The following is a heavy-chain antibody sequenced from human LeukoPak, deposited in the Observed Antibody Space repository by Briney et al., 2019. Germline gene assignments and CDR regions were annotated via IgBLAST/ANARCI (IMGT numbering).Heavy chain of an antibody. CDR2: MNPNSGNT. J-gene: IGHJ6*03. Sequence: ASVKVSCKASGYTFTSYDINWVRQATGQGLEWMGWMNPNSGNTGYVQKFQGRVTITRNTSISTAYMELSSLRSEDTAVYYCARGPYSSSWYVRYYYYYYMDVWGRGTTVTVSS. D-gene: IGHD6-13*01. CDR3: ARGPYSSSWYVRYYYYYYMDV. V-gene: IGHV1-8*03. CDR1: GYTFTSYD.